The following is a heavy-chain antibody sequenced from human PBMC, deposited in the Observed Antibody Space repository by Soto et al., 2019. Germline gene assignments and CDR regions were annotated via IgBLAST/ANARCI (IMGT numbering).Heavy chain of an antibody. CDR2: INHSGST. D-gene: IGHD3-3*02. V-gene: IGHV4-59*12. CDR1: GGSISSYY. Sequence: SSETLSLTCTVSGGSISSYYWSWIRQPPGKGLEWIGEINHSGSTNYNPSLKSRVTISVDTSKNQFSLKLSSVTAADTAVYYCARKKNNISGDFDYWGQGTLVTVSS. CDR3: ARKKNNISGDFDY. J-gene: IGHJ4*02.